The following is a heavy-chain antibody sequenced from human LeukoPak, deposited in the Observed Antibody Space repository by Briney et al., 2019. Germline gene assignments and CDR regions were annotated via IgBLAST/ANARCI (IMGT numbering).Heavy chain of an antibody. V-gene: IGHV3-23*01. CDR3: ANYIAGPPPHLWVYY. J-gene: IGHJ4*03. CDR2: VCASGRCT. CDR1: GFTFSADA. Sequence: GGSLRLSCAASGFTFSADATGWVRQAPGKGLEWVSGVCASGRCTFYAPSVRGRFIISRDNYRNTLFLQMDSLSTEDTALYYCANYIAGPPPHLWVYYFGHGTL. D-gene: IGHD3-10*01.